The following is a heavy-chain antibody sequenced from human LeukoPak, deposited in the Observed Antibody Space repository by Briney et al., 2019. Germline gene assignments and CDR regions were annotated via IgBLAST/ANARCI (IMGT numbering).Heavy chain of an antibody. CDR1: GFTFSNYG. CDR2: IWYDGSNK. CDR3: ASAAGPFDN. D-gene: IGHD6-13*01. V-gene: IGHV3-33*01. Sequence: GRSLRLSCAASGFTFSNYGMHWVRQAPGKGLEWVAVIWYDGSNKYYADSVKGRFTISRDNSKNTLYLEMNNLRAEDTAVYYCASAAGPFDNWGQGTLVTVSS. J-gene: IGHJ4*02.